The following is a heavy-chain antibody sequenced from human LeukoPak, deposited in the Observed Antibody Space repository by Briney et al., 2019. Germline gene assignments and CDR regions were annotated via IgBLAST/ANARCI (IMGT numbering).Heavy chain of an antibody. CDR1: GFTFSSYS. Sequence: KPGGSLRLSCAASGFTFSSYSMNWVRQAPGKGLEWVSSISSSSYIYYADSVKGRFTISRDNAKNSLYLQMNSLRAEDTAVYYCARDGTILTGSLYYYYGMDVWGQGTTVTVSS. CDR3: ARDGTILTGSLYYYYGMDV. V-gene: IGHV3-21*01. D-gene: IGHD3-9*01. J-gene: IGHJ6*02. CDR2: ISSSSYI.